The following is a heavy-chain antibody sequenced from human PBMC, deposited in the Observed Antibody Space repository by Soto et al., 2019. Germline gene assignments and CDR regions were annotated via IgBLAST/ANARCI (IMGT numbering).Heavy chain of an antibody. CDR2: IYYSGST. J-gene: IGHJ6*02. CDR1: GGSISSGGYY. CDR3: LRFGVAYGMDV. V-gene: IGHV4-31*03. Sequence: SEPLSLTCTVSGGSISSGGYYWSWIRQHPGKGLEWIGYIYYSGSTYYNPSLKSRVTISVDTSKNQFSLKLSSVTAADTAVYYCLRFGVAYGMDVWGQGTTVTVSS. D-gene: IGHD3-3*01.